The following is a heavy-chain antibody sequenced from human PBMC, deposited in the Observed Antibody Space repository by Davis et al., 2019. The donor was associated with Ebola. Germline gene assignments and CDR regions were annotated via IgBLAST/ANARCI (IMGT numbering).Heavy chain of an antibody. CDR3: ARDLSS. V-gene: IGHV4-59*12. Sequence: GSLRLSCTVSGGSISSYYWSWIRQPPGKGLEWIGYIYYSGSTNYNPSLKSRVTISVDTSKNQFSLKLSSVTAADTAVYYCARDLSSWGQGTLVTVSS. CDR1: GGSISSYY. CDR2: IYYSGST. J-gene: IGHJ4*02.